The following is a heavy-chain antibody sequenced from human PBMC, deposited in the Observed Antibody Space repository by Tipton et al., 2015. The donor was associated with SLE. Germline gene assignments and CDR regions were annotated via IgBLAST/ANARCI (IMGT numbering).Heavy chain of an antibody. J-gene: IGHJ4*02. CDR3: ARQPHGGSD. CDR1: GGSISFSSYY. CDR2: IYYSGST. Sequence: LRLSCTVSGGSISFSSYYWGWIRQPPGKGLEWIGSIYYSGSTYYNPSLKRRVIISVDTSKNQLSLKLSSVTAADTAVYYCARQPHGGSDWGQGTLVTVSS. D-gene: IGHD3-16*01. V-gene: IGHV4-39*07.